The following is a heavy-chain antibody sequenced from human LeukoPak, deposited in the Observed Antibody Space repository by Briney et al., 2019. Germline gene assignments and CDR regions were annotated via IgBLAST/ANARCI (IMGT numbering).Heavy chain of an antibody. V-gene: IGHV1-18*01. CDR1: GYTFTSYG. J-gene: IGHJ6*03. D-gene: IGHD3-22*01. Sequence: GASVKVSCKASGYTFTSYGISWVRQAPGQELEWMGWISAYNGNTNYAQKLQGRVTMTTDTSTSTAYMELRSLRSDDTAVYYCARDRIIVGPEYYYYMDVWGKGTTVTVSS. CDR2: ISAYNGNT. CDR3: ARDRIIVGPEYYYYMDV.